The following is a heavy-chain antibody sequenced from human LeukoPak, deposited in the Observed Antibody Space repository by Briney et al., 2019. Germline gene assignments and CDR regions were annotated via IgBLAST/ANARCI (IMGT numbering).Heavy chain of an antibody. Sequence: PSETLSLICAVYGGSLSGYYWSWIRQSPGKGLEWIGEINHSGGTNYNASLKSRVTISVDTSKKQFSLKLNSVTTADTAVYYCARGRAVAPNYYYCGRDVWGRGTTVTVCS. CDR2: INHSGGT. V-gene: IGHV4-34*01. J-gene: IGHJ6*02. D-gene: IGHD2-15*01. CDR3: ARGRAVAPNYYYCGRDV. CDR1: GGSLSGYY.